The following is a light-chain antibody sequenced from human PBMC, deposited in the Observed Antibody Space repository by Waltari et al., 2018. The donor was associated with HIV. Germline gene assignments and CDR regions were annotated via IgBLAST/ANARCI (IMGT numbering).Light chain of an antibody. V-gene: IGLV3-21*02. CDR1: NIGSRS. CDR3: QVWDSSGCPPRV. J-gene: IGLJ1*01. CDR2: DDR. Sequence: SYVLTQPPSVSVAPGQTARITCGGDNIGSRSVHWYQQKAGQAPVLVVYDDRDRPSGIPDRFSGSNSGNTATLTITRVEAGDEADYYCQVWDSSGCPPRVFGSGTWVTVL.